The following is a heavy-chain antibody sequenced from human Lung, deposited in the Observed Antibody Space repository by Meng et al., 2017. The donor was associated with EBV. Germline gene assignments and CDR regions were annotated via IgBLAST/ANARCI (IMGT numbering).Heavy chain of an antibody. CDR2: TNENGAIT. CDR3: SRDLAGSVDY. CDR1: GFTVSSYW. Sequence: AHLGEFGGGRRQPGMSLITSWGASGFTVSSYWMHWVRQAPGKGLEWVSRTNENGAITTYADSVKGRFTISRDNAKNTLYLQMNSLRAEDTAMYYCSRDLAGSVDYWGQGTLVTVSS. D-gene: IGHD1-14*01. V-gene: IGHV3-74*03. J-gene: IGHJ4*02.